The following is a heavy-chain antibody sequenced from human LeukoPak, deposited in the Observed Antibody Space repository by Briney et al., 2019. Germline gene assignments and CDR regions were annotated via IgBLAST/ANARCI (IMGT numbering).Heavy chain of an antibody. D-gene: IGHD2-21*01. CDR2: IWYDGTNK. Sequence: GGSLRLSCAASGFTFSSYGMHWVRQAPGKGLEWVELIWYDGTNKYYADSVKGRFTLSRDNSKNPLYLQMNSLRADGTAVYYCAKDVVRGQGTLVTVSS. V-gene: IGHV3-33*06. J-gene: IGHJ4*02. CDR3: AKDVV. CDR1: GFTFSSYG.